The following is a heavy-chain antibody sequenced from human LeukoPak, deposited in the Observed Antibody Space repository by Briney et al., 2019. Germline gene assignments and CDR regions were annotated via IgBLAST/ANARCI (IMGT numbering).Heavy chain of an antibody. CDR1: GGSISSYY. CDR3: VRENGYRYDY. D-gene: IGHD5-18*01. J-gene: IGHJ4*02. V-gene: IGHV4-59*01. CDR2: IYYSGST. Sequence: SETLSLTCTVSGGSISSYYWSWIRQPPGKGLEWIGYIYYSGSTNYNPSLKSRVTISVDTSKNQFSLKLSSVTAADTALYYCVRENGYRYDYWGQGTLVTVSS.